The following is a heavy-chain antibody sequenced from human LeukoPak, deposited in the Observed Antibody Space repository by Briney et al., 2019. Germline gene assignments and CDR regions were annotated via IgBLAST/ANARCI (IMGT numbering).Heavy chain of an antibody. CDR3: ARVAGIVGATSAFDI. D-gene: IGHD1-26*01. J-gene: IGHJ3*02. Sequence: SETLSLTCTVSGGSISSSSYYWSWIRQPPGKGLEWIGYIYHSGSTYYNPSLKSRVTISVDRSKNQFSLKLSSVTAADTAVYYCARVAGIVGATSAFDIWGQGTMVTVSS. V-gene: IGHV4-30-2*01. CDR2: IYHSGST. CDR1: GGSISSSSYY.